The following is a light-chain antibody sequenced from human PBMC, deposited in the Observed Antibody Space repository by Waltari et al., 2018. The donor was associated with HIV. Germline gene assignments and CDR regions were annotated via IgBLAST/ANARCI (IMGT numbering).Light chain of an antibody. CDR1: QSVTNNY. V-gene: IGKV3-20*01. J-gene: IGKJ1*01. CDR3: QDYGSSPET. CDR2: RAS. Sequence: EIVLTQSPGTLSLSPGESASLSCRASQSVTNNYLAWYQQKPGQAPTLLIYRASSRATGIPDRFSGSGSGTDFTLTISRLEPEDFAVYYCQDYGSSPETFGQGTKVEIK.